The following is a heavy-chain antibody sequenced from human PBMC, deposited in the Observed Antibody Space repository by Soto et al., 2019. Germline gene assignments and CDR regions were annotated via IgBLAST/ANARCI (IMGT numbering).Heavy chain of an antibody. Sequence: QVQLQESGPGLVKASETLSLTCTVSSGSFSTYYWSRIRQPAGKGLEWIGRIYSSGSTLYNPSLKSRVTMSVDTSKNQFSLKLSSVTAADTAVYLCAGGAAADFFDYWGQGTLVTVSS. CDR1: SGSFSTYY. CDR2: IYSSGST. V-gene: IGHV4-4*07. J-gene: IGHJ4*02. D-gene: IGHD6-13*01. CDR3: AGGAAADFFDY.